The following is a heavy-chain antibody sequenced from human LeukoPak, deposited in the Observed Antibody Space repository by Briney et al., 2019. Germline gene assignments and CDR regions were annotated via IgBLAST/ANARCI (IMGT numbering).Heavy chain of an antibody. Sequence: ASVTVSCTASGGTFSSYAISWVRQAPGQGLEWMGGIIPIFGTANYAQKFQGRVTITADESTSTAYMELSSLRSEDTAVYYCASIGYSSGWTVYYYYGMDVWGQGTTVTVSS. J-gene: IGHJ6*02. CDR2: IIPIFGTA. CDR3: ASIGYSSGWTVYYYYGMDV. CDR1: GGTFSSYA. V-gene: IGHV1-69*13. D-gene: IGHD6-19*01.